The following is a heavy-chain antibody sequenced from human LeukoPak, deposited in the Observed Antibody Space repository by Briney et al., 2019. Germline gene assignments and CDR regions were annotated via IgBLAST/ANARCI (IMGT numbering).Heavy chain of an antibody. Sequence: SETLSLTCTVSGGSISNGSYYWSWIRQPAGKGLEWIGRIYTSGSTNYNPSLKSRVTISVDTSKNQFSLKLSSVTAADTAVYYCARSGYSSSWPYYYYYYYMDVWGKGTTVTISS. CDR1: GGSISNGSYY. CDR3: ARSGYSSSWPYYYYYYYMDV. D-gene: IGHD6-13*01. J-gene: IGHJ6*03. V-gene: IGHV4-61*02. CDR2: IYTSGST.